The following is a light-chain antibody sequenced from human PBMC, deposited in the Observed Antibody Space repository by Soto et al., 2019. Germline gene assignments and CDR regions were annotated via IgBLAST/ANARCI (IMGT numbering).Light chain of an antibody. J-gene: IGKJ1*01. CDR3: QQYGSSGT. V-gene: IGKV3-20*01. CDR1: QSVSNNY. Sequence: LTQSPGTLSLSPGERATLSCRASQSVSNNYLAWYQQKPGQAPRLLIYGASNRATGSPDRFSGSGSGTDFTLTISRLEPQDFAVYYCQQYGSSGTFGQGTKVDIK. CDR2: GAS.